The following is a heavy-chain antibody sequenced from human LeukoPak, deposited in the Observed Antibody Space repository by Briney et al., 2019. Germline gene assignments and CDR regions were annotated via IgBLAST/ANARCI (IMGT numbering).Heavy chain of an antibody. CDR2: IYYSGST. V-gene: IGHV4-39*07. J-gene: IGHJ5*02. CDR3: ARVGNFWSCWDTYWFDP. Sequence: PSETLSLTYTVSGGSISSSSYYWGWIRQPPGKGLEWIGSIYYSGSTYYNPSLKSRVTISVDTSKNQFSLKLSSVTAADTAVYYCARVGNFWSCWDTYWFDPWGQGTLVTVSS. D-gene: IGHD3-3*01. CDR1: GGSISSSSYY.